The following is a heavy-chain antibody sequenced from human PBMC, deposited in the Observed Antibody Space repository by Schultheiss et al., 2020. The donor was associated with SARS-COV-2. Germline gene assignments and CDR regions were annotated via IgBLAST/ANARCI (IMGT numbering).Heavy chain of an antibody. V-gene: IGHV3-66*01. Sequence: GGSLRLSCVVSGFTVSSNYMSWVRQAPGKGLEWVSVIYSGDNIYYADSVKGRFTISRDQSKNTLYLQMNSLRAEDTAVYYCARGTPATLDTWGQGTLVTVSS. CDR2: IYSGDNI. D-gene: IGHD1-1*01. CDR1: GFTVSSNY. CDR3: ARGTPATLDT. J-gene: IGHJ5*02.